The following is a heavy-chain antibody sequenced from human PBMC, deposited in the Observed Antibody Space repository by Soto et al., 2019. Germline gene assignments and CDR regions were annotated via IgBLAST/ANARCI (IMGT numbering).Heavy chain of an antibody. Sequence: GASVKVSCKASGYTFTSYDINWVRQATGQGLEWMGWMNPNSGNTGYAQKFQGRVTMTRDTSISTAYMELSSLRSEDTAVYYCATNTVYYDFWSGLPAAVPTPHHAFDIWGQGTMVTVSS. D-gene: IGHD3-3*01. CDR2: MNPNSGNT. CDR1: GYTFTSYD. CDR3: ATNTVYYDFWSGLPAAVPTPHHAFDI. V-gene: IGHV1-8*01. J-gene: IGHJ3*02.